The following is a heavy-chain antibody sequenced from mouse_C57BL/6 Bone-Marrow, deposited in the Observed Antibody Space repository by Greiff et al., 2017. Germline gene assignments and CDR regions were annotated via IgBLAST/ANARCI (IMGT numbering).Heavy chain of an antibody. D-gene: IGHD2-4*01. Sequence: VQLQQSGPGLVAPSQSLSITCTVSGFSLTSYGVHWVRQPPGKGLEWLVVIWSDGSTTYNSALKSRLSISKDNSKSQVFLKMNSLQTDDTAMYYCARQHDYDVNYYAMDYWGQGTSVTVSS. CDR2: IWSDGST. J-gene: IGHJ4*01. V-gene: IGHV2-6-1*01. CDR3: ARQHDYDVNYYAMDY. CDR1: GFSLTSYG.